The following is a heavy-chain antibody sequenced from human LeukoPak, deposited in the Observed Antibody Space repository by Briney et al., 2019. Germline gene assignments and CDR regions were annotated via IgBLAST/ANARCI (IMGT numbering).Heavy chain of an antibody. V-gene: IGHV4-34*01. D-gene: IGHD3-10*01. CDR2: INHSGST. CDR1: GGSISSYY. CDR3: ARRALLWFGGFYGFDP. Sequence: SETLSLTCTVSGGSISSYYWSWIRQPPGKGLEWIGEINHSGSTNYNPSLKSRVTISVDTSKNQFSLKLSSVTAADTAVYYCARRALLWFGGFYGFDPWGQGTLVTVSS. J-gene: IGHJ5*02.